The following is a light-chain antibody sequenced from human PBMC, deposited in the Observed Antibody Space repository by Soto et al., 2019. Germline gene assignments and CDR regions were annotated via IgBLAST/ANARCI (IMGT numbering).Light chain of an antibody. CDR3: HQRRNWPGT. J-gene: IGKJ1*01. CDR1: QSVSTY. V-gene: IGKV3-11*01. CDR2: DAS. Sequence: EIVLTQSPATLSLSPGERATLSCRASQSVSTYLAWYQHKPGQAPRLLIYDASNKATGIPARFSGSGSGTDFTLTISSLEPEDFAVYYCHQRRNWPGTFGQGTKVEIK.